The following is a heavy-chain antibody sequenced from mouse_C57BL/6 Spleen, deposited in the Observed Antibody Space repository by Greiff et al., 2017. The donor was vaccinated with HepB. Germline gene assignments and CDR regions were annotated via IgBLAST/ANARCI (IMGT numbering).Heavy chain of an antibody. CDR2: ISSGSSTI. CDR1: GFTFSDYG. D-gene: IGHD3-2*02. CDR3: ARGSSGYVFAY. V-gene: IGHV5-17*01. Sequence: DVHLVESGGGLVKPGGSLKLSCAASGFTFSDYGMHWVRQAPEKGLEWVAYISSGSSTIYYADTVKGRFTISRDNAKNTLFLQMTSLRSEDTAMYYCARGSSGYVFAYWGQGTLVTVSA. J-gene: IGHJ3*01.